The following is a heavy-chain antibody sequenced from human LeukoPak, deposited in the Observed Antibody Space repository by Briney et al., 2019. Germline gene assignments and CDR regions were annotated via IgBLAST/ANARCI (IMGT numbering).Heavy chain of an antibody. D-gene: IGHD2-15*01. V-gene: IGHV4-39*01. CDR3: ASYYCSGGSCYFDY. CDR2: IYYSGST. CDR1: GGSISSSSYY. J-gene: IGHJ4*02. Sequence: SETLSLTCTVSGGSISSSSYYWGWIRQPPGKGLEWIGSIYYSGSTYYNPFLRSRVTISVDTPKNQFSLELSSVTAADTAVYYCASYYCSGGSCYFDYWGQGTPVTVSS.